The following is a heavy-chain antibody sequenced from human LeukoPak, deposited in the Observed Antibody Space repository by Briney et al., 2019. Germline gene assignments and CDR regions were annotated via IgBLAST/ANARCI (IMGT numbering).Heavy chain of an antibody. CDR2: IYYSGST. J-gene: IGHJ4*02. CDR1: GGSISSGGYS. D-gene: IGHD3-22*01. Sequence: PSETLSLTCTVSGGSISSGGYSWSWIRQPPGKGLEWIGYIYYSGSTNYNPSLKSRVTISVDKSKNQFSLRLSSVTAADTAVYYCARVLSGSNFDYWGQGTLVTVSS. CDR3: ARVLSGSNFDY. V-gene: IGHV4-61*08.